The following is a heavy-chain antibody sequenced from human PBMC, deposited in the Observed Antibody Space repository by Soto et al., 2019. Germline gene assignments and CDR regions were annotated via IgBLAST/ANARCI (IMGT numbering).Heavy chain of an antibody. CDR1: GFTFSSYA. CDR2: ISGSGGST. V-gene: IGHV3-23*01. J-gene: IGHJ4*02. CDR3: ARRGSGSYYDY. D-gene: IGHD1-26*01. Sequence: EVQLFESGGGLVQPGGSLRLSCAASGFTFSSYAMRWVRQAPGKGLEWVSAISGSGGSTYYADSVKGRFTISRDNSKNTLYLQMNRLRAEDTAVYYCARRGSGSYYDYWGQGTLVTVSS.